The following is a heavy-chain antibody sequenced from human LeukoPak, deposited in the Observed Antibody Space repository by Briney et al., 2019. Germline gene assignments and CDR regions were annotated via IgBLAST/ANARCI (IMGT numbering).Heavy chain of an antibody. CDR2: INHSGST. J-gene: IGHJ5*02. V-gene: IGHV4-34*01. Sequence: SETLSLTCAVYGGSFSGYYWSWIRQPPGKGLEWIGEINHSGSTNYNPSLKSRVTISVDTSKNQFSLKLSSVTAADTAVYYCARQAVVVVPAALFDPWGQGTLVTVSS. CDR1: GGSFSGYY. D-gene: IGHD2-2*01. CDR3: ARQAVVVVPAALFDP.